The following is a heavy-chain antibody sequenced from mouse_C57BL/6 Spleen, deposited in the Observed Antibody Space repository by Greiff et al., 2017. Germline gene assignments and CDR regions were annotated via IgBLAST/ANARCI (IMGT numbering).Heavy chain of an antibody. CDR1: GYTFTSYW. Sequence: VLLQQPGAELVKLGASVKMSCKASGYTFTSYWLTWVKQRPGQGLEWIGDIYPGSGSPNYNGKFTGKATLTADKSSSTAYMQLSSLTSEDSAVYFCARGHYYGSPYYFDYWGQGTTLPVSS. CDR3: ARGHYYGSPYYFDY. J-gene: IGHJ2*01. CDR2: IYPGSGSP. D-gene: IGHD1-1*01. V-gene: IGHV1-55*01.